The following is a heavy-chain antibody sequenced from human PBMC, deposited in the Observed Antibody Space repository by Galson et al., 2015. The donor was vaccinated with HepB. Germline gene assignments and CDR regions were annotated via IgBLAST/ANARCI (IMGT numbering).Heavy chain of an antibody. CDR1: GFTYSAYW. CDR2: LNQDGSER. Sequence: SLRLSCAASGFTYSAYWMSWVRQAPGEGLEWVANLNQDGSERHYVESVRGRFTISRDNAKNSLNLQMNSLRAEDTAVYYCCDVAVGWGQGTLVTVSS. J-gene: IGHJ4*02. D-gene: IGHD6-19*01. CDR3: CDVAVG. V-gene: IGHV3-7*01.